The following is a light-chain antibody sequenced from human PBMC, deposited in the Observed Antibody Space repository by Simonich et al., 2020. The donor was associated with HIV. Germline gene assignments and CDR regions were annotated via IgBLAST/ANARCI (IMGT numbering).Light chain of an antibody. CDR3: QQYGSSPYT. CDR2: DAS. Sequence: EFLLPQSPGTFSLSPGERPTLSCRASQVVSSSYLAWYQQKPGQAPRLLIFDASSRATGIPDRFSGSGSGTDFTLTISRLEPEDFAVYYCQQYGSSPYTFGQGTKLEIK. V-gene: IGKV3-20*01. J-gene: IGKJ2*01. CDR1: QVVSSSY.